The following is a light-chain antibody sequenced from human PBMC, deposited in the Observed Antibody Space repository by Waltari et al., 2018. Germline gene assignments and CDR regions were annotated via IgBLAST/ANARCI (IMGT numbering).Light chain of an antibody. Sequence: QSALTQPRSVSGSPGQSVTISCPGTSSDIGGYNYVSWYQQHPGKVPKLIIFDVSKRPSGVPDRFSGSKSGNTASLTISGLQAEDEADYYCCSYAGSYTLVFGGGTKVTVL. CDR1: SSDIGGYNY. J-gene: IGLJ2*01. CDR3: CSYAGSYTLV. CDR2: DVS. V-gene: IGLV2-11*01.